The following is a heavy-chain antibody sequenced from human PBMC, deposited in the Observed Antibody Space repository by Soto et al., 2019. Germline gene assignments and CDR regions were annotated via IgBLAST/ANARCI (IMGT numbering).Heavy chain of an antibody. CDR3: ARGVYGSGNHDTGPSALDI. J-gene: IGHJ3*02. Sequence: QVQLEQSGAEVKKPGSSVKISCKASGGTLSDHGVSWLRQAPGQGLEWVGVTIPVFNTAKYAPKFQGRVTIPADNSTNIAYMELGSLRSDDTAFYYCARGVYGSGNHDTGPSALDIWGQGTLLIVSS. CDR2: TIPVFNTA. V-gene: IGHV1-69*06. D-gene: IGHD3-10*01. CDR1: GGTLSDHG.